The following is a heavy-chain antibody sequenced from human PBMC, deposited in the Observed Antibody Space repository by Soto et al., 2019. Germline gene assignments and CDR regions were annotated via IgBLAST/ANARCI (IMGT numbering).Heavy chain of an antibody. Sequence: GGSLRLSCAASGFTFSNYAMRWVRQAPGKGLEWVSAISNSGGGTSYADSVKGRFIISRDNSKISLSLQMNSLRAEDTAVYYCARSCANGVCYMLGPFDAFDLWGHGTMVTVSS. CDR3: ARSCANGVCYMLGPFDAFDL. J-gene: IGHJ3*01. V-gene: IGHV3-23*01. D-gene: IGHD2-8*01. CDR1: GFTFSNYA. CDR2: ISNSGGGT.